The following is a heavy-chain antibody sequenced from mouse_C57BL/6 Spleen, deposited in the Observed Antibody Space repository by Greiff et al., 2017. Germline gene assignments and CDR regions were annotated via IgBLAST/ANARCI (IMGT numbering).Heavy chain of an antibody. CDR2: IYPGDGDT. Sequence: QVQLQQSGPELVKPGASVKISCKASGYAFSSSWMNWVKQRPGKGLEWIGRIYPGDGDTNYNGKFKGKATLTADKSSSTAYMQLSSLTSEDSAVYFCASLYFRSFAMDYWGQGTSVTVSS. CDR1: GYAFSSSW. V-gene: IGHV1-82*01. D-gene: IGHD2-1*01. J-gene: IGHJ4*01. CDR3: ASLYFRSFAMDY.